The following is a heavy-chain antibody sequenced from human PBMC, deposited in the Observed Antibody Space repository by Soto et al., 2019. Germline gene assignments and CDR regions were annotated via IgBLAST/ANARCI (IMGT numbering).Heavy chain of an antibody. CDR3: ARHHGPTTSENWFDH. CDR1: GYTFFTYD. J-gene: IGHJ5*02. CDR2: ISTYSGDT. V-gene: IGHV1-18*01. D-gene: IGHD5-12*01. Sequence: ASVKVSCKASGYTFFTYDISWVRQAPGQGLEWMGWISTYSGDTKYAQKFQGRVTMTTDTSTTTAYLELRSLRSDDTAVYYCARHHGPTTSENWFDHWGQGTLVNVSS.